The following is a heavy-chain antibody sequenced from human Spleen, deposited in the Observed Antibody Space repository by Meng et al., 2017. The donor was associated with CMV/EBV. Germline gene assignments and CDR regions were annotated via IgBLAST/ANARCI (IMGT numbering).Heavy chain of an antibody. CDR1: GFTFSRYA. D-gene: IGHD3-22*01. CDR3: ARDSGAYYDSSGYSF. CDR2: ITTSSSYI. J-gene: IGHJ4*02. Sequence: GESLKISCVGSGFTFSRYAMNWVRQAPGKGLEWVASITTSSSYIYYADSVKGRFTISRDNARKSLYLQMNSLRAEDTAIYYCARDSGAYYDSSGYSFGGQGTLVTVSS. V-gene: IGHV3-21*01.